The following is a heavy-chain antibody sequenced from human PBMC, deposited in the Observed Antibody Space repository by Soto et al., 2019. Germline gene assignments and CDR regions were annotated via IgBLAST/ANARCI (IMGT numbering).Heavy chain of an antibody. V-gene: IGHV4-30-4*01. CDR1: GGSISSGDNY. Sequence: PSETLSLTCSVSGGSISSGDNYWSWIRQPPGKGLECIGYILNSGRAHYNPSLRSRIAISVDTSKNQFSLKLSSVTAADTAVYYCARTSWFGELSFDYWGLGVLVTVSS. J-gene: IGHJ4*02. CDR3: ARTSWFGELSFDY. D-gene: IGHD3-10*01. CDR2: ILNSGRA.